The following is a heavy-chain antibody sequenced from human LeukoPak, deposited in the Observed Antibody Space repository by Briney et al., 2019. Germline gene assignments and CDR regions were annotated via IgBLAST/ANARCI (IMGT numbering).Heavy chain of an antibody. CDR3: ARVAHSSSGLGFDY. V-gene: IGHV6-1*01. Sequence: SQTLSLTCAISGDSVSSKSAAWNWIRQSPSRGLEWLGRTYYRSKWYDDYAVSVKSRITINPDTSKNQFSLRLNSVTPEDTAVYYCARVAHSSSGLGFDYWGQGTLVTVSS. CDR2: TYYRSKWYD. CDR1: GDSVSSKSAA. D-gene: IGHD6-13*01. J-gene: IGHJ4*02.